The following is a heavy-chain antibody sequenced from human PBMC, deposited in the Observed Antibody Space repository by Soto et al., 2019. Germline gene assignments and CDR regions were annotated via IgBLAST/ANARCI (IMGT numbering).Heavy chain of an antibody. CDR3: ARDRPWAATGQYDY. V-gene: IGHV3-53*01. J-gene: IGHJ4*02. CDR2: IYTPGST. D-gene: IGHD6-13*01. CDR1: GFTVSYKN. Sequence: TGGSLRLSCAASGFTVSYKNMSWVRQAPGKGLEWVSVIYTPGSTYYADSVKGRFTISRDNSKNTLYLQMNSLRAEDTAVYYCARDRPWAATGQYDYWGQGTLVTVSS.